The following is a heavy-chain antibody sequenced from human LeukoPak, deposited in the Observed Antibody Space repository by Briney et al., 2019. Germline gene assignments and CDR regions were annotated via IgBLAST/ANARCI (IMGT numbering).Heavy chain of an antibody. CDR2: INHSGGT. CDR1: GGSFSGYY. D-gene: IGHD6-6*01. J-gene: IGHJ6*03. V-gene: IGHV4-34*01. Sequence: SETLSLTCAVYGGSFSGYYWSWIRQPPGKGLEWIGEINHSGGTNYNPSLKSRVTISVDTSKNQFSLKLSSVTAADTAVYYCARVKQLVPLYYYYMDVWGKGTTVTVSS. CDR3: ARVKQLVPLYYYYMDV.